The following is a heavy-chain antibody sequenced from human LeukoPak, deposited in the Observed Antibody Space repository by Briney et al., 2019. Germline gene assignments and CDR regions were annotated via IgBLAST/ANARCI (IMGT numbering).Heavy chain of an antibody. CDR3: GRPRYCSGGDCHNSFDY. D-gene: IGHD2-21*02. Sequence: SVQESCKASVGSFSNFMINWVGQAPGQELAWMGGINPILHTPNYSQKFQGGITISADESTSTAYMELSSLRSDDTAVYYCGRPRYCSGGDCHNSFDYWGQGTLVTVSS. CDR2: INPILHTP. V-gene: IGHV1-69*13. CDR1: VGSFSNFM. J-gene: IGHJ4*02.